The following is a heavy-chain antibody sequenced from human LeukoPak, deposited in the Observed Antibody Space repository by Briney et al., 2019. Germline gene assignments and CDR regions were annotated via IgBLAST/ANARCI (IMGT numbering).Heavy chain of an antibody. CDR2: IIPIFGTA. Sequence: SVKVSCKASGGTFSSYAISWVRQAPGQGLEWMGGIIPIFGTANYAQKFQGRVTMTRDTSISTAYMELSRLRSDDTAVYYCARDHIVVVTAIPHWYFDLWGRGTLVTVSS. CDR1: GGTFSSYA. CDR3: ARDHIVVVTAIPHWYFDL. J-gene: IGHJ2*01. D-gene: IGHD2-21*02. V-gene: IGHV1-69*05.